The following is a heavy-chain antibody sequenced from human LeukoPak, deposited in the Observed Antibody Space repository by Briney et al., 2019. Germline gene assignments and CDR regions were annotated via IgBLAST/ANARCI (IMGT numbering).Heavy chain of an antibody. V-gene: IGHV4-39*07. J-gene: IGHJ4*02. Sequence: WVRQAPGKGLEWIGSIYYSGSTYYNPSLKSRVTISVDTSKNQFSLKLSSVTAADTAVYYCARDYLRFLEWVERYYFDYWGQGTLVTVSS. CDR3: ARDYLRFLEWVERYYFDY. CDR2: IYYSGST. D-gene: IGHD3-3*01.